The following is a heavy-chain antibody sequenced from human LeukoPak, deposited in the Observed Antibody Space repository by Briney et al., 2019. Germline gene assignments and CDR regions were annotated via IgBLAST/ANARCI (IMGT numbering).Heavy chain of an antibody. Sequence: GGSLRLSCAASGFTFSSYAMSWVRQAPGKGLEWVSAISGSGGSTYYADSVKGRFTTSRDNSKNTLYLQMNSLRAEDTAVYYCAKDGLSFNDAFDIWGQGTMVTVSS. CDR2: ISGSGGST. V-gene: IGHV3-23*01. CDR3: AKDGLSFNDAFDI. CDR1: GFTFSSYA. J-gene: IGHJ3*02.